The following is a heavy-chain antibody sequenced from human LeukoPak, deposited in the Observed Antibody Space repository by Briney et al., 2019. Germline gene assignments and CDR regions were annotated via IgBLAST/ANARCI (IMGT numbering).Heavy chain of an antibody. Sequence: GESLKISCKGSGYSFTSYWISWVRQMPGKGLEWMRIIYPGDSDTRYSPSFQGQVTISADKSISTAYLQWSSLKASDTAMYYCARLSSSWYKRSFDYWGQGTLVTVSS. CDR3: ARLSSSWYKRSFDY. J-gene: IGHJ4*02. CDR2: IYPGDSDT. V-gene: IGHV5-51*01. D-gene: IGHD6-13*01. CDR1: GYSFTSYW.